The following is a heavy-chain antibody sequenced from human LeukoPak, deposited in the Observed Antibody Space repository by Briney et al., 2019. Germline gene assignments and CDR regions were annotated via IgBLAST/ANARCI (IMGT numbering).Heavy chain of an antibody. Sequence: SETLSLTCSVSSGSKSSHYWSWIRQPPGKGLEWIGYIYNNESTNYNPSLRSRVTISVGTSENQFSLKLTSVTAADTAVYYCARGTRGPLVRRITIFDYWGQGTLVTVSS. CDR2: IYNNEST. J-gene: IGHJ4*02. V-gene: IGHV4-59*11. CDR3: ARGTRGPLVRRITIFDY. D-gene: IGHD3-10*01. CDR1: SGSKSSHY.